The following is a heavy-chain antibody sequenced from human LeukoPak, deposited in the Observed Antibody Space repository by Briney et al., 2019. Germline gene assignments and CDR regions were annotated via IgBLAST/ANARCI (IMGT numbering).Heavy chain of an antibody. V-gene: IGHV3-7*01. CDR1: GFTFNDYS. CDR3: ARDLGQTGTFDY. Sequence: GGSLRLSCAASGFTFNDYSMNWVRQAPGKGLEWVANIKQDGSEKYYVDSVKGRFTISRDNAKNSLYLQMNSLRAEDTAVYYCARDLGQTGTFDYWGQGTLVTVSS. J-gene: IGHJ4*02. CDR2: IKQDGSEK. D-gene: IGHD1-1*01.